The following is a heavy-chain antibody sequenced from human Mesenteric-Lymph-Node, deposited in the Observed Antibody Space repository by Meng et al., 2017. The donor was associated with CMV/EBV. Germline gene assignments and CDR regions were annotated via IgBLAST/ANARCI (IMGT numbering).Heavy chain of an antibody. CDR3: ARYNDRYSSGWYEGDYYYGMDV. Sequence: ASVKVSCKASGYTFTSYGISWVRQAPGQGLEWMGWISAYNGNTNYAQKLQGRVTMTTDTSTSTAYMELRSLRSDDTAVYYCARYNDRYSSGWYEGDYYYGMDVWDQGTTVTVSS. V-gene: IGHV1-18*01. CDR2: ISAYNGNT. CDR1: GYTFTSYG. D-gene: IGHD6-19*01. J-gene: IGHJ6*02.